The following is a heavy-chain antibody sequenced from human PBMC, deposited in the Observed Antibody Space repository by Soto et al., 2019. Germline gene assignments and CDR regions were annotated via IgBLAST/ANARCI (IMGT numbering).Heavy chain of an antibody. V-gene: IGHV2-5*02. CDR1: GFSLSTSGVG. CDR3: AHRSVDTAMVQYYFDY. J-gene: IGHJ4*02. CDR2: IYWDDDK. Sequence: QITLKESGPTLVKPTQTLTLTCTFSGFSLSTSGVGVGWIRQPPGKALEWLALIYWDDDKRYSPSLKSRLTITTDTSKNQVVLTMTNMDSVDTATYYCAHRSVDTAMVQYYFDYWGQGTLVTVSS. D-gene: IGHD5-18*01.